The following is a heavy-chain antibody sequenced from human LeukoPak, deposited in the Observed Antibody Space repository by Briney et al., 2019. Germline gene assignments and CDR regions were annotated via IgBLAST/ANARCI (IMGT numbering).Heavy chain of an antibody. Sequence: AGESLKISCKGSGYSFTSYWIGWVRQMPGKGLEWMGIIYPGDSDTRYSTSFQGQVTISADKSISTAYLQWSSLKASDTAMYYCARLGCDSSSCHYYFDYWGQGTLVTVSS. CDR2: IYPGDSDT. CDR1: GYSFTSYW. V-gene: IGHV5-51*01. CDR3: ARLGCDSSSCHYYFDY. D-gene: IGHD6-13*01. J-gene: IGHJ4*02.